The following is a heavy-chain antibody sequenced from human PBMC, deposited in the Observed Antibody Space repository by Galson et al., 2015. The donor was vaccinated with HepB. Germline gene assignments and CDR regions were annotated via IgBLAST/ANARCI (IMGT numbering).Heavy chain of an antibody. CDR3: ARDFAAGTSLGFDS. J-gene: IGHJ5*01. CDR1: GTAFSRFS. V-gene: IGHV1-69*13. CDR2: IIPMYGMT. D-gene: IGHD1-1*01. Sequence: SVKVSCKASGTAFSRFSLNWVRQAPGQGLEWMGRIIPMYGMTNYARKFQGRLTITADESTNTAFIESSSLRSEDTAIYYCARDFAAGTSLGFDSWGQGTLVTVSS.